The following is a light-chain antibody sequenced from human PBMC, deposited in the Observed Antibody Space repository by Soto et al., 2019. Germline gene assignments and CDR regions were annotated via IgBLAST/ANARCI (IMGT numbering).Light chain of an antibody. Sequence: DIVMTQSPLSLPVSPGEPASISCRSSQSLLHRNGYSSLDWYLQKPGQSPRLLIYLASTRASGVPDKFSASGSGTVFTLKISRVEAEDVGIYYCIQALQTPYSFGQGTKLEI. CDR1: QSLLHRNGYSS. V-gene: IGKV2-28*01. CDR3: IQALQTPYS. J-gene: IGKJ2*01. CDR2: LAS.